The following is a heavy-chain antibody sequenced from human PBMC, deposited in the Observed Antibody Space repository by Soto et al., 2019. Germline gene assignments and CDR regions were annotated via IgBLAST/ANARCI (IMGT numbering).Heavy chain of an antibody. Sequence: PGGSLRLSCTASGFTFGDYAMSWFRQAPGKGLEWVGFIRSKAYGGTTEYTASVKGRFTISRDDSKSIVYLQMNSLKTEDTAVYYCTREMITFGGVIPNDAFDIWGQGTMVTVSS. V-gene: IGHV3-49*01. CDR1: GFTFGDYA. CDR2: IRSKAYGGTT. D-gene: IGHD3-16*02. CDR3: TREMITFGGVIPNDAFDI. J-gene: IGHJ3*02.